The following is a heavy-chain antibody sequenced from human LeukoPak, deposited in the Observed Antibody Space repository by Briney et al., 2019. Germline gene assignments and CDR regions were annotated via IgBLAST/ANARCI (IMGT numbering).Heavy chain of an antibody. CDR1: GYTFTIYG. J-gene: IGHJ4*02. CDR2: FNPEDAET. CDR3: ATEIVGYGDVHYFDS. Sequence: GASVKVSVSASGYTFTIYGISWVRQAPGQGREWMGGFNPEDAETIYARSFQGRLTVTEDTSTDTAYMELSSLRSEDTAMYYCATEIVGYGDVHYFDSWGQGTLVTVSS. D-gene: IGHD4-17*01. V-gene: IGHV1-24*01.